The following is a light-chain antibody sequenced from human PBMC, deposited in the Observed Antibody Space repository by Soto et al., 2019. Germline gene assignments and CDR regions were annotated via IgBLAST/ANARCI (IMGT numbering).Light chain of an antibody. J-gene: IGKJ1*01. V-gene: IGKV3-20*01. Sequence: IVLTQSPRTLSMSPGERATLSCRASHSVSSSYLAWYQQKPGQAPRLLIYDASSRATAIPDRFSGRGSGTDLTLTITRLEPEDFAVYYCQQYGSSPRTFVQGTKVEIK. CDR1: HSVSSSY. CDR2: DAS. CDR3: QQYGSSPRT.